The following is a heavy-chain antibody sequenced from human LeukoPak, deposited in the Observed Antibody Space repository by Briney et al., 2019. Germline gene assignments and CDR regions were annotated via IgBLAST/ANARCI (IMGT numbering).Heavy chain of an antibody. CDR2: ISYDGSNK. CDR1: GFTFSSYG. J-gene: IGHJ4*02. Sequence: PGGSLRLSCAASGFTFSSYGMHWVRQAPGKGLEWVAVISYDGSNKYYAGSVKGRFTISRDNSKNTLYLQMNSLRAEDTAVYYCAGGYEWGYFDYWGQGTLVTVSS. D-gene: IGHD5-12*01. CDR3: AGGYEWGYFDY. V-gene: IGHV3-30*03.